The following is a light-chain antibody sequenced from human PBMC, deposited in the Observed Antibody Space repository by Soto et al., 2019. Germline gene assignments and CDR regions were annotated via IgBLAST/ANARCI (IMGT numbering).Light chain of an antibody. CDR1: NSDVGYYNY. V-gene: IGLV2-14*01. J-gene: IGLJ3*02. Sequence: QSVLTQPASVSGSPGQSITISCTGTNSDVGYYNYVSWYQQHPGKAPKLMIYAVTNRPSGVSNRFSGSKSGNTASLTISGLQAEDEADYYCSSYPSRSTWVFGGGTKLTVL. CDR3: SSYPSRSTWV. CDR2: AVT.